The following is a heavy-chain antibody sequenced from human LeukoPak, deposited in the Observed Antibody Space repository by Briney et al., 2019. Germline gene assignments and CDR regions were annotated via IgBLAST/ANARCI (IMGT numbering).Heavy chain of an antibody. D-gene: IGHD3/OR15-3a*01. CDR3: TTQGDDFWTGYYVG. CDR1: GFTFSGSA. J-gene: IGHJ4*02. V-gene: IGHV3-73*01. Sequence: PGGSLRLSCAASGFTFSGSAMRWVRQASGKGLEWVGHIRSKANSYATTYDASVKGRFTISRDDSKNTAYLQMNSLKTEDTAVYYCTTQGDDFWTGYYVGWGQGTLVTVSS. CDR2: IRSKANSYAT.